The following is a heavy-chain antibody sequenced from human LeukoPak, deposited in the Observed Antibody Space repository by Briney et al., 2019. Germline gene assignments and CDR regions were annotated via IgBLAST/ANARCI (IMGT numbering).Heavy chain of an antibody. CDR3: ARHVDYDPFFDY. Sequence: SETLSLTCAVSGYSISSGYYWGWIRQPPGKGLEWIGSIYHSGSTNYNPSLKSRVTISVDTSKNQFSLKLNSVTAADTAVYYCARHVDYDPFFDYWGQGILVTVSS. D-gene: IGHD4-17*01. CDR1: GYSISSGYY. V-gene: IGHV4-38-2*01. CDR2: IYHSGST. J-gene: IGHJ4*02.